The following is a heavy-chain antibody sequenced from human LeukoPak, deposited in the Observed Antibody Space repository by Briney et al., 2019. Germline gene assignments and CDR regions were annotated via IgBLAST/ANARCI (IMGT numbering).Heavy chain of an antibody. CDR1: GGTFTSYA. D-gene: IGHD3-10*01. V-gene: IGHV1-69*05. Sequence: ASVKVSCKASGGTFTSYAISWVRQAPGQGLEWMGGLIPMFGTPKYAQKFQGRVTITTDESTSTAYLELSSLRSEDTAVYYCARPVYGSGSYYFDYWGQGTLVTVSS. CDR3: ARPVYGSGSYYFDY. CDR2: LIPMFGTP. J-gene: IGHJ4*02.